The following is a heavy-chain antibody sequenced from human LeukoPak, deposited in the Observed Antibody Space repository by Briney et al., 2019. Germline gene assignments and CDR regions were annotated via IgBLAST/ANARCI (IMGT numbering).Heavy chain of an antibody. J-gene: IGHJ4*02. Sequence: GGSLRLSCAASGFTFSSYAMHWVRQAPGKGLEWVAVISYDGSNKYYADSVKGRFTISRDNSKNTLYLQMNSLRAEDTAVYYCARVDCSSTSCPSKPIDYWGQGTLLIVS. CDR1: GFTFSSYA. CDR3: ARVDCSSTSCPSKPIDY. D-gene: IGHD2-2*01. CDR2: ISYDGSNK. V-gene: IGHV3-30*01.